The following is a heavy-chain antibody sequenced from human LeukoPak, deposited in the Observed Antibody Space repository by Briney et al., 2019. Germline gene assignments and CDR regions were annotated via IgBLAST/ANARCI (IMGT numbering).Heavy chain of an antibody. CDR3: AELGITMIGGV. CDR1: GFTFSSYN. D-gene: IGHD3-10*02. J-gene: IGHJ6*04. CDR2: ISSSGSTI. V-gene: IGHV3-48*04. Sequence: GGSLRLSCAASGFTFSSYNMNWVRQAPGKGLEWVSYISSSGSTIYYADSVKGRFTISRDNAKNSLYLQMNGLRAEDTAVYYCAELGITMIGGVWGKGTTVTISS.